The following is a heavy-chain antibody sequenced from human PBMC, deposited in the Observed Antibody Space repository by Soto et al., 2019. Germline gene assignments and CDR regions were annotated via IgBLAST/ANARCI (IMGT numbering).Heavy chain of an antibody. J-gene: IGHJ6*02. CDR2: ISGSGGST. V-gene: IGHV3-23*01. CDR1: GFTFSSYA. D-gene: IGHD5-18*01. CDR3: TTDPLNPLTIQLWPRYYYYGMDV. Sequence: GGSLRLSCAASGFTFSSYAMSGVRQAPGKGLEWVSAISGSGGSTYYAAPVKGRFTISRDDSKNTLYLQMNSLKTEDTAVYYCTTDPLNPLTIQLWPRYYYYGMDVWGQGTTVTVSS.